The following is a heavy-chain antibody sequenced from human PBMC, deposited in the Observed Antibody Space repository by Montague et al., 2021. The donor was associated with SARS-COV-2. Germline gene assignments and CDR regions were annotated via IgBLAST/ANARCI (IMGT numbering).Heavy chain of an antibody. D-gene: IGHD3-16*01. V-gene: IGHV4-34*01. Sequence: SETLSLTCAVYGGSFSNHYWSWIRQSPGKGLEWIGESNESGSTXXXPSXXXRVTTSVDTSKNQFSLNLKSVTAADTAVYYCARGTLSVKMAVVVFLGGIYAFDSWGQGTLVAVSS. CDR1: GGSFSNHY. CDR3: ARGTLSVKMAVVVFLGGIYAFDS. CDR2: SNESGST. J-gene: IGHJ4*02.